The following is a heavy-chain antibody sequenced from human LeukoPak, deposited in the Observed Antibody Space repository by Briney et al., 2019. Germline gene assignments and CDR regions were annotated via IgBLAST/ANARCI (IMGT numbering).Heavy chain of an antibody. CDR1: GYTFTSYD. CDR3: ARVGLGIAVADIDY. Sequence: GASVKVSCKASGYTFTSYDINWVRQATGQGLEWMGWMNPNSGNTGYAQKFQGRVTITRNTSISTAYMELSRLRSDDTAVYYCARVGLGIAVADIDYWGQGTLVTVSS. CDR2: MNPNSGNT. D-gene: IGHD6-19*01. V-gene: IGHV1-8*03. J-gene: IGHJ4*02.